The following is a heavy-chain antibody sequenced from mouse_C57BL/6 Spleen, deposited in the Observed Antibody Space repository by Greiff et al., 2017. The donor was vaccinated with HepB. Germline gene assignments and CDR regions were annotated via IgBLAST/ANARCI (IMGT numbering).Heavy chain of an antibody. J-gene: IGHJ4*01. CDR1: GYSFTDYN. V-gene: IGHV1-39*01. CDR3: AREDSSGPYYYAMDY. CDR2: INPNYGTT. Sequence: EVQLQQSGPELVKPGASVKISCKASGYSFTDYNMNWVKQSNGKSLEWIGVINPNYGTTSYNQKFKGKATLTVDQSSSTAYMQLNRLTSEDSAVYYCAREDSSGPYYYAMDYWGQGTSVTVSS. D-gene: IGHD3-2*02.